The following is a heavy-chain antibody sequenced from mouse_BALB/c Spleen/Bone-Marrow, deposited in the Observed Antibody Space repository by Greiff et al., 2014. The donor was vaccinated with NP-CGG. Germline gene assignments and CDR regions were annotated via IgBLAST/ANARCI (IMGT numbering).Heavy chain of an antibody. CDR2: IYPSTGYT. Sequence: QVQLKESGAELAKPGASVKMSCKASGYTFTSYWMHWVKQRPGQGLEWIGYIYPSTGYTEHNQKFKDKAIMTADKSSSTAYMQLSSLTSGDSAVYYCARDDYAYWGQGTLVTVSA. D-gene: IGHD2-4*01. V-gene: IGHV1-7*01. CDR3: ARDDYAY. J-gene: IGHJ3*01. CDR1: GYTFTSYW.